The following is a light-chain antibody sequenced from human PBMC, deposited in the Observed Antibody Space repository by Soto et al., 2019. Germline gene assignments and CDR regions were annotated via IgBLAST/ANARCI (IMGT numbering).Light chain of an antibody. CDR1: SSDVGGYNY. Sequence: QSALTQPRSVSGSPGQSVTISCTGTSSDVGGYNYVSWYQQYSGKAPKVMIYDVSKRPSGVPDRFSGSKSGNTASLTISGLQAEDEADYYCRSYAASNTFVFGTGTKVTVL. J-gene: IGLJ1*01. V-gene: IGLV2-11*01. CDR2: DVS. CDR3: RSYAASNTFV.